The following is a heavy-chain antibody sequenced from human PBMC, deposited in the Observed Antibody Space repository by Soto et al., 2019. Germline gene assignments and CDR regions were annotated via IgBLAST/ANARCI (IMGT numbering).Heavy chain of an antibody. D-gene: IGHD3-22*01. CDR1: GYSFSRYW. CDR2: IYPGDSDT. CDR3: ASDTFSGDSSGPTY. V-gene: IGHV5-51*01. Sequence: PGESLKISCKGSGYSFSRYWIAWVRQTPGKGLEWMGLIYPGDSDTRYSPSFQGQVTISADKSITTAYLQWSSLKASDTAIYYCASDTFSGDSSGPTYWGQGTLVTVS. J-gene: IGHJ4*02.